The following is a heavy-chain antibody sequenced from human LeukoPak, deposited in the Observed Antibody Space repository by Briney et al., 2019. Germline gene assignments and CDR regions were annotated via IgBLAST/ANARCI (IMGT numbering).Heavy chain of an antibody. CDR1: GFTFSDYY. J-gene: IGHJ3*02. CDR3: ARSSVLRFLEWPSKKVAFDI. CDR2: ISSSGSTI. Sequence: PGGSLRPSCAASGFTFSDYYMSWIRQAPGKGLEWVSYISSSGSTIYYADSVKGRFTISRDNAKNSLYLQMNSLRAEDTAVYYCARSSVLRFLEWPSKKVAFDIWGQGTMVTVSS. D-gene: IGHD3-3*01. V-gene: IGHV3-11*04.